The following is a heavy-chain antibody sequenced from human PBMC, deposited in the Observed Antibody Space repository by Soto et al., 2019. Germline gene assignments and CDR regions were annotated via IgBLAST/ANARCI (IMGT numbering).Heavy chain of an antibody. CDR3: ARGFSSSSLYYYYGMDV. CDR2: ISYDGSNK. J-gene: IGHJ6*02. Sequence: LRLSCAASGFTFSSYAMHWVRQAPGKGLEWVAVISYDGSNKYYADSVKGRFTISRDNSKNTLYLQMNSLRAEDTAVYYCARGFSSSSLYYYYGMDVWGQGTTVTVSS. D-gene: IGHD6-6*01. CDR1: GFTFSSYA. V-gene: IGHV3-30-3*01.